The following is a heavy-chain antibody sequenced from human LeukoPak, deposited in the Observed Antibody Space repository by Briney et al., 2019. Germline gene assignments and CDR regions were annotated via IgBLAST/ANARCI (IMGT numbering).Heavy chain of an antibody. D-gene: IGHD3-16*01. CDR1: GSGFTFGNFG. J-gene: IGHJ6*03. CDR2: ISGSGYYT. Sequence: GGSLRLSCEASGSGFTFGNFGMSWVRQAPGKGLEWLSGISGSGYYTYYADSVKGRFTISRDNSENTLYIQMNSLRAEDTAVYYCAKDGSWGDYYFYFYMDVWGKGTTVTVYS. V-gene: IGHV3-23*01. CDR3: AKDGSWGDYYFYFYMDV.